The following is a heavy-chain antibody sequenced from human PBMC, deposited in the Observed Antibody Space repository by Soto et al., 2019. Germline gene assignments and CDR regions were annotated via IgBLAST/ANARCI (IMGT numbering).Heavy chain of an antibody. J-gene: IGHJ6*02. CDR3: ATVATPGSDYYCSGMDV. CDR1: GYIF. Sequence: QVQLVQSGAEVKKPGASVKVSCQTSGYIFISWLRQAPGQGLECMGWISAYTGNTNYAQKLQGRVTMSTDASTGTAYMELRGLTSDDTAVYYCATVATPGSDYYCSGMDVWGQGTTVTVS. V-gene: IGHV1-18*01. CDR2: ISAYTGNT. D-gene: IGHD6-13*01.